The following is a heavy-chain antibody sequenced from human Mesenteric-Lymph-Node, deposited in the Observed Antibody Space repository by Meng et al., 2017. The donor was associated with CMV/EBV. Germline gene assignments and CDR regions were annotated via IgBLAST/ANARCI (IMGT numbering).Heavy chain of an antibody. D-gene: IGHD2-2*01. CDR2: ISGSGDRT. V-gene: IGHV3-23*01. Sequence: FSNYAMTWVRQDPGKGLEGVSSISGSGDRTYYADSVEGRFAISRDNSKNTLYLQMNSLRAEDTAIYFCAKNRWTCTTISCPILGPFDSWGQGNLVTVSS. CDR3: AKNRWTCTTISCPILGPFDS. CDR1: FSNYA. J-gene: IGHJ4*02.